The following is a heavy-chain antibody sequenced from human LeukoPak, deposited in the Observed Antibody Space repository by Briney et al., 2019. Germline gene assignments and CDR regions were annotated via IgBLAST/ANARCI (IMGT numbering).Heavy chain of an antibody. CDR3: ARDLFPSSIAARVGAFDI. J-gene: IGHJ3*02. Sequence: GGSLRLSCAASGFSFSSYALTWVRQAPGKGLEWVSYISSSSSYTNYADSVKGRFTISRDNAKNSLYLQMNSLRAEDTAVYYCARDLFPSSIAARVGAFDIWGQGTMVTVSS. CDR1: GFSFSSYA. D-gene: IGHD6-6*01. CDR2: ISSSSSYT. V-gene: IGHV3-21*05.